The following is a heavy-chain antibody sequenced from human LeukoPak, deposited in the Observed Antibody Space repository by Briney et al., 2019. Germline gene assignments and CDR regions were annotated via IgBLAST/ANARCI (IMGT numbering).Heavy chain of an antibody. CDR2: ISYDGSNK. Sequence: PGGSLRLSCAASGFTFSSYGMHWLRQAPGNGLEWVAVISYDGSNKYYADSVKGRFTISRDNSKNTLYLQMNSLRAEDTAVYYCANSAPGDEGRFDYWGQGTLVTVSS. V-gene: IGHV3-30*18. CDR1: GFTFSSYG. CDR3: ANSAPGDEGRFDY. J-gene: IGHJ4*02.